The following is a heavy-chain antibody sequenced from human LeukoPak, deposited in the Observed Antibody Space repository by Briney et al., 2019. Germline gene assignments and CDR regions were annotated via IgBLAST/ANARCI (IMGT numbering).Heavy chain of an antibody. CDR1: GLTLSSYA. CDR3: PKDRGAYYYYMDV. D-gene: IGHD1-26*01. Sequence: GGSLRLSCAASGLTLSSYAMSGVRHAPGKGLEWVSPISGSGGSTYYAHSVKGRFTIYRDNSKNTLYLQRNSLRAEDTAVYYFPKDRGAYYYYMDVWGKGATVTVSS. V-gene: IGHV3-23*01. J-gene: IGHJ6*03. CDR2: ISGSGGST.